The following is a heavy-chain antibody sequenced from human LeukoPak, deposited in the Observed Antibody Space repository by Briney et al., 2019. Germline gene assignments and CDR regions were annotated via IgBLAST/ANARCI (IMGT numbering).Heavy chain of an antibody. J-gene: IGHJ4*02. CDR1: GYTFTSYG. Sequence: GASVKVSCKASGYTFTSYGISWVRQAPGQGLEWMGWISGYNGHTKYAQKFQGRVTMTTDTSTSTAYMELRSLTSDDTAVFYCARGLPPRRNYDSSGYYLYYFDYWGQGTLVTVSS. CDR2: ISGYNGHT. V-gene: IGHV1-18*01. CDR3: ARGLPPRRNYDSSGYYLYYFDY. D-gene: IGHD3-22*01.